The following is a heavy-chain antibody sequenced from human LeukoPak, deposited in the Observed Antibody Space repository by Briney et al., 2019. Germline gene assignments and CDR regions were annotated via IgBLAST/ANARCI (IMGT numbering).Heavy chain of an antibody. CDR3: TRHLAADHYYYGMDV. D-gene: IGHD6-13*01. Sequence: GGSLKLSCAASGFTFSGSAMHWVRQASGKGLEWVGRIRSKANSHATAYAASVKGRFTISRDDSKNTAYLQMNSLKTEDTAVYYCTRHLAADHYYYGMDVWGQGTTVTVSS. J-gene: IGHJ6*02. V-gene: IGHV3-73*01. CDR1: GFTFSGSA. CDR2: IRSKANSHAT.